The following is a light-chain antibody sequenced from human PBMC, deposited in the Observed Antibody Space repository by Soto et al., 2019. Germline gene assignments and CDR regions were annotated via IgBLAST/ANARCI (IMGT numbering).Light chain of an antibody. J-gene: IGKJ4*01. CDR1: QGICRS. CDR3: QQSSSSPFA. V-gene: IGKV1-9*01. CDR2: TVS. Sequence: DIQLTQAPCFLSASVGDRLTITCRATQGICRSLAWYQQKPGKAPNLLIYTVSTLQSWVPSRFSGSRSGTEFTLTISSLQPEDFDTYYCQQSSSSPFAFGGGTNVEI.